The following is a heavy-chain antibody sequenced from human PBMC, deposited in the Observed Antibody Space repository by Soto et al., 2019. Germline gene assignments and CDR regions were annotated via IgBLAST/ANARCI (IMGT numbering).Heavy chain of an antibody. V-gene: IGHV4-4*02. CDR1: GGSISSSNW. J-gene: IGHJ6*02. CDR2: IYHSGST. Sequence: QVQLQESGPGLVKPSGTLSLTCAVAGGSISSSNWWSWVRQPPGKGLEWIGEIYHSGSTNYNPSRTSRVAISVDKSKNQFALELSSVTAEDTAVYYCARVSGSYYYGMDVWGQGITVTVSS. CDR3: ARVSGSYYYGMDV. D-gene: IGHD1-26*01.